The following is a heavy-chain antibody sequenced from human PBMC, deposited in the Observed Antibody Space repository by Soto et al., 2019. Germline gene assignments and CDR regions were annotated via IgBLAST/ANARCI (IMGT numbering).Heavy chain of an antibody. CDR2: INHSGST. D-gene: IGHD3-3*01. Sequence: SETLSLTCAVYGGSFSGYYWSWIRQPPGKGLEWIGEINHSGSTNYNPSLKSRVTISVDTSKNQFSLKLSSVTAADTAVYYCANGLITIFGVVNYYYYYYGMDVWGQGTTVTVSS. CDR3: ANGLITIFGVVNYYYYYYGMDV. CDR1: GGSFSGYY. J-gene: IGHJ6*02. V-gene: IGHV4-34*01.